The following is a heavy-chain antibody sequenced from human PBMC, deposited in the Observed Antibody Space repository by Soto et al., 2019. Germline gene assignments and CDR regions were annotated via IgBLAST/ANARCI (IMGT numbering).Heavy chain of an antibody. J-gene: IGHJ4*02. CDR3: AKGRGGSGSLTPRVDF. Sequence: GGSLRLSCAASGFTFNNYAMTWVRQAPGKGLEWVSAVSGGGDTTSYADSVKGRFTVSRDGSKNTLYLQMSSLRAEDTALYYCAKGRGGSGSLTPRVDFWGQGTLVTVSS. CDR2: VSGGGDTT. CDR1: GFTFNNYA. D-gene: IGHD3-10*01. V-gene: IGHV3-23*01.